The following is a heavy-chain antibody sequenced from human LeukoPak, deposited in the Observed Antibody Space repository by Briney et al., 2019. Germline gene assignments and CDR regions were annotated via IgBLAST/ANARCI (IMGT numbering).Heavy chain of an antibody. Sequence: PGRSLRLSCAPSGFTFSSYAMHCVRQAPGKGREWLAVISYDGSNKYYADSVKGRFTISRDNSKNTLYLQMNSLRAEDTAVYYCARAPVPAAASAGFDYWGQGTLVTVSS. D-gene: IGHD6-13*01. CDR1: GFTFSSYA. CDR3: ARAPVPAAASAGFDY. J-gene: IGHJ4*02. V-gene: IGHV3-30-3*01. CDR2: ISYDGSNK.